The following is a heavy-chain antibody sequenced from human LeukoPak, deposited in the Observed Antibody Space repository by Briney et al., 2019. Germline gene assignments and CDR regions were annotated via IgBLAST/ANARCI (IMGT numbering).Heavy chain of an antibody. CDR2: IKQDGSEK. CDR3: RAGAY. J-gene: IGHJ4*02. Sequence: GGSLRFSCAASGFTFGSNWMSWVRQAPGKGLEWVANIKQDGSEKYYVDSVKGRFTISRDNAKNSLYLQMNRLRAEDTALYYCRAGAYWGQGTLVTVSS. V-gene: IGHV3-7*03. CDR1: GFTFGSNW.